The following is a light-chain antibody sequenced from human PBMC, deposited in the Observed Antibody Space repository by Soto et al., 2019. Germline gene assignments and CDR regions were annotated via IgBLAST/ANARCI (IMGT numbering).Light chain of an antibody. J-gene: IGKJ2*01. V-gene: IGKV2-28*01. CDR1: QSLLYSNGYNY. CDR3: MRAVQVPHA. CDR2: LGS. Sequence: DVVMTQSPLSLPVTPGEPASISCRSSQSLLYSNGYNYLDWYLQKPGQSPQLLIYLGSNRASGVPDRLSGSASGTDFTLKISRVEAEDVGVYYCMRAVQVPHAFGQGTKLEIK.